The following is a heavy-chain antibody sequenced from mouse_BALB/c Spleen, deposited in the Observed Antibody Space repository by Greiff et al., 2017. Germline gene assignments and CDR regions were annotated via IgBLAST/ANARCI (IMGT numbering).Heavy chain of an antibody. D-gene: IGHD4-1*01. V-gene: IGHV7-3*02. Sequence: EVKLVESGGGLVQPGGSLRLSCATSGFTFTDYYMSWVRQPPGKALEWLGFIRNKANGYTTEYSASVKGRFTISRDNSQSILYLQMNTLRAEDSANYYCAREGGTFSFDYWGQGTTLTVSS. CDR1: GFTFTDYY. J-gene: IGHJ2*01. CDR2: IRNKANGYTT. CDR3: AREGGTFSFDY.